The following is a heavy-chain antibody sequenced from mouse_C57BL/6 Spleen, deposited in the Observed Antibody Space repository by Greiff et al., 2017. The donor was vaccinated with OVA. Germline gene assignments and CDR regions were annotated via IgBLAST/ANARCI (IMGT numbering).Heavy chain of an antibody. V-gene: IGHV1-53*01. CDR3: ARSDYDEGAWFAY. CDR1: GYTFTSYW. CDR2: INPSNGGT. D-gene: IGHD2-4*01. J-gene: IGHJ3*01. Sequence: VQLKQPGTELVKPGASVKLSCKASGYTFTSYWMHWVKQRPGQGLEWIGNINPSNGGTNYNEKFKSKATLTVDKSSSTAYMQLSSLTSEDSAVYYCARSDYDEGAWFAYWGQGTLVTVSA.